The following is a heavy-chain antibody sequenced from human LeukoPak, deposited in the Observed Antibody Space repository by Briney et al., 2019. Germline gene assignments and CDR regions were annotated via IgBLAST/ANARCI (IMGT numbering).Heavy chain of an antibody. J-gene: IGHJ6*02. Sequence: GGSLRLSCAASGFTFSSYWMSWVRQVPGKGLEWVANIKQDGSEKYYVDSVKGRFTISRDNTKNSLYLQMNSLRAEDTAVYYCARIERFKWFGELLSTFNYYGMDVWGQGTTVTVSS. D-gene: IGHD3-10*01. V-gene: IGHV3-7*01. CDR2: IKQDGSEK. CDR3: ARIERFKWFGELLSTFNYYGMDV. CDR1: GFTFSSYW.